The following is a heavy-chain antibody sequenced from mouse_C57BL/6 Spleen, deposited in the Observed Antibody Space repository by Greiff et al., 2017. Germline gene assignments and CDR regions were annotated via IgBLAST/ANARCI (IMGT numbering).Heavy chain of an antibody. CDR1: GFSLTSYG. D-gene: IGHD1-1*01. Sequence: QVQLQQSGPGLVQPSQSLSITCTVSGFSLTSYGVHWVRQSPGKGLEWLGVIWRGGSTDYNAAFMSRLSITKDNSKSQVFFKMNSLQADDTAIYYCAKMDYGSSYHFDVWGTGTTVTVSS. V-gene: IGHV2-5*01. CDR2: IWRGGST. CDR3: AKMDYGSSYHFDV. J-gene: IGHJ1*03.